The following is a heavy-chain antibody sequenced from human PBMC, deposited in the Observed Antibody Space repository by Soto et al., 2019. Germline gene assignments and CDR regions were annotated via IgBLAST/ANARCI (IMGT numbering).Heavy chain of an antibody. V-gene: IGHV3-30-3*01. D-gene: IGHD2-2*03. CDR2: ISYDGSNK. J-gene: IGHJ4*02. CDR3: ARDGKDDLDIVVVPAAFDY. CDR1: GFTFSSYA. Sequence: LRLSCAASGFTFSSYAMHWVRQAPGKGLEWVAVISYDGSNKYYADSVKGRFTISRDNSKNTLYLQMNSLRAEDTAVYYCARDGKDDLDIVVVPAAFDYWGQGILVTVSS.